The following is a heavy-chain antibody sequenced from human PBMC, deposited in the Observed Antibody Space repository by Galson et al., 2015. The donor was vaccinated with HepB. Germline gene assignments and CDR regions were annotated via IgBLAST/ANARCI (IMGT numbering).Heavy chain of an antibody. CDR3: ARGGNPSWA. Sequence: SLRLSCAASGFIFSDYYMSWLRQAPGKGLEWFSYISSSSSYTDYADSVRGRFTISRDNAKNSLYLQMNNLRAEDTAVYYCARGGNPSWAWGQGTLVTVSS. J-gene: IGHJ5*02. V-gene: IGHV3-11*06. CDR2: ISSSSSYT. D-gene: IGHD1-26*01. CDR1: GFIFSDYY.